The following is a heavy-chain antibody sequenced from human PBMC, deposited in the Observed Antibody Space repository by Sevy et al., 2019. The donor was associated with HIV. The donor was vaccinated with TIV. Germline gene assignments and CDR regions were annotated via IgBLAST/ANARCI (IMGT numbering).Heavy chain of an antibody. CDR3: ARSYRGVKGYYFDN. V-gene: IGHV3-53*01. Sequence: GGSLRLSCAASGFSVTSNYITWVRQVPGKGLEWVSIIYSGGGTYYADTVKGRFSISRDTSKNTIYLQMNSLRAEDTAVYYCARSYRGVKGYYFDNWGQGTPVTVSS. CDR2: IYSGGGT. D-gene: IGHD3-10*01. CDR1: GFSVTSNY. J-gene: IGHJ4*02.